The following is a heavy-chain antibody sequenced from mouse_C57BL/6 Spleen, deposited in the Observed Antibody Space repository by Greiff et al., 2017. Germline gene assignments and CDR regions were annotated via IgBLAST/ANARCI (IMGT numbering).Heavy chain of an antibody. CDR1: GYTFTSYW. J-gene: IGHJ4*01. V-gene: IGHV1-64*01. Sequence: VQLQQPGAELVKPGASVKLSCKASGYTFTSYWMHWVKQRPGQGLEWIGMIHPNSGSTNYNEKFKSKATLTVDKSSSTAYMQLSSLTSEDSAVYYCARLGYGNWDAMDYWGQGTSVTVSS. D-gene: IGHD2-1*01. CDR2: IHPNSGST. CDR3: ARLGYGNWDAMDY.